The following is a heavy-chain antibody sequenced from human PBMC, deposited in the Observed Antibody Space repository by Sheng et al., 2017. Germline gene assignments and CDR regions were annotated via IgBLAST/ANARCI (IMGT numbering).Heavy chain of an antibody. CDR2: IYYSGST. Sequence: QLQLQESGPGLVKPSETLSLTCTVSGGSISSSSYYWGWIRQPPGKGLEWIGSIYYSGSTYYNPSLKSRVTISVDTSKNQFSLKLSSVTAADTAVYYCARSTAIARPPSYDSGGRNRTVDRPSSRRCDS. CDR1: GGSISSSSYY. V-gene: IGHV4-39*07. D-gene: IGHD1-1*01. CDR3: ARSTAIARPPSYDSGGRNRTVDRPSSRRCDS. J-gene: IGHJ5*01.